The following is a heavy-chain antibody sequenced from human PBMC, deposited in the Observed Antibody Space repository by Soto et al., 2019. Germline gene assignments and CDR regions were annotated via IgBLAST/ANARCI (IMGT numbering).Heavy chain of an antibody. CDR3: AKRPKAGRPVDV. D-gene: IGHD6-6*01. CDR1: GFTFRSYS. J-gene: IGHJ6*04. Sequence: EVQLSESGGGLVQPGGSLRLSCAASGFTFRSYSMSWVRQAPGKGLEWVSAINPSGDSTYYADSVKGRLTISRDNSKNTVYLQINSLRAEDTAIYYSAKRPKAGRPVDVWGKGTTVTVSS. CDR2: INPSGDST. V-gene: IGHV3-23*01.